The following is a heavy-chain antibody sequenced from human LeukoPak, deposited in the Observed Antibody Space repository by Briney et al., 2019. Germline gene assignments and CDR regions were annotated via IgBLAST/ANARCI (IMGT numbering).Heavy chain of an antibody. CDR2: INPNSGGT. CDR1: GYTFTGYY. D-gene: IGHD3-22*01. CDR3: ARGAHYHDSSEGFDY. V-gene: IGHV1-2*02. J-gene: IGHJ4*02. Sequence: ASVKVSCQACGYTFTGYYMHWVRQAPGQGLEWMGWINPNSGGTLFAQKFQGRVTMTTATSISTAYMEPSRLRSDDTAVYYCARGAHYHDSSEGFDYWGQGTLVTVSS.